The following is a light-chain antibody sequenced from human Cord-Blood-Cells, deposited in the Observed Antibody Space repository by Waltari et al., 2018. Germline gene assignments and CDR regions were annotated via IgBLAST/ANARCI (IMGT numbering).Light chain of an antibody. CDR1: SSDVGGYNY. Sequence: SALTQPASVSGFPGPSITIPCTGSSSDVGGYNYVSWYQQHPGKAPKLMIYDVSNRPSGVSNRFSCSKSGNTASLTISGLQAEDEADYYCSSYTSSSTLVFGGGTKLTVL. J-gene: IGLJ2*01. CDR2: DVS. CDR3: SSYTSSSTLV. V-gene: IGLV2-14*01.